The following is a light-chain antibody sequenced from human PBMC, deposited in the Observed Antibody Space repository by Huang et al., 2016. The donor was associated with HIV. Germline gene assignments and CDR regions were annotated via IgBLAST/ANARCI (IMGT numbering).Light chain of an antibody. V-gene: IGKV3-15*01. J-gene: IGKJ5*01. CDR1: HSVSSN. CDR2: GAS. Sequence: ERVMTQSPATLSVAPGERVTLSCRASHSVSSNLAWYQQKPGQAPRLLIQGASTRATCIPARFSGSGSGTEFTLAISSLQSEDSGVYFCQQYDNWPLTFGQGTRLEIK. CDR3: QQYDNWPLT.